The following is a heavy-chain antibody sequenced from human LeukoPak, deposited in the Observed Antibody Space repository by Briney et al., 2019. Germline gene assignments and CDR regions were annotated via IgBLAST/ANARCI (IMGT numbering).Heavy chain of an antibody. J-gene: IGHJ4*02. D-gene: IGHD6-13*01. CDR2: IWYDGSNK. V-gene: IGHV3-30*19. CDR3: ARRSSSWYAFDY. Sequence: GGSLRLSCAASGFTFSSYGMHWVRQAPGKGLEWVAVIWYDGSNKYYADSVKGRFTISRDNSKNTLYLQMNSLRPEDMAVYYCARRSSSWYAFDYWGQGTLVTVSS. CDR1: GFTFSSYG.